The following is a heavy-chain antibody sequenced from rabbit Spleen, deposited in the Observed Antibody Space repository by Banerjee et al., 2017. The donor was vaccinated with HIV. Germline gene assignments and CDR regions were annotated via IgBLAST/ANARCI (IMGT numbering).Heavy chain of an antibody. J-gene: IGHJ4*01. V-gene: IGHV1S45*01. D-gene: IGHD1-1*01. CDR2: IDGGSSGRT. CDR1: GFSFSSSDY. CDR3: VTYNLDSGALEL. Sequence: QEQLVESGGGLVQPEGSLTLTCTASGFSFSSSDYMCWVRQAPGKGLEWIAWIDGGSSGRTDYSSWAKGRFTISKSSSTTVTLQMTSLTAADTATYFCVTYNLDSGALELWGQGPLVTVS.